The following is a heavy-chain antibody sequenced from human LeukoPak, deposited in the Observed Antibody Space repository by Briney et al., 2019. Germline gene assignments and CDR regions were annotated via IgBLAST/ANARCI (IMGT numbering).Heavy chain of an antibody. J-gene: IGHJ4*02. D-gene: IGHD6-13*01. Sequence: SETLSLTCTVSGYSISSGYYWGWIRQPPGKGLEWIGSIYHSGSTYYSPSLKSRVTISVGTSKNQFSLKLSSVTAADTAVYYCARVTAAAGTGVDWGQGTLVTVSS. CDR2: IYHSGST. CDR1: GYSISSGYY. V-gene: IGHV4-38-2*02. CDR3: ARVTAAAGTGVD.